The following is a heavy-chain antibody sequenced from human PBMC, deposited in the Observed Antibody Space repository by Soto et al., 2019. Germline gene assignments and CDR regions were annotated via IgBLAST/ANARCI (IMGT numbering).Heavy chain of an antibody. J-gene: IGHJ4*02. D-gene: IGHD3-10*01. V-gene: IGHV3-33*01. CDR2: IWYDGSNK. Sequence: QVQLVESGGGVVQPGRSLRLSCAASGFTFSSYGMHWVRQAPGKGLAWVAVIWYDGSNKYYADSVKGRFTISRDNSKNTLYLQMNSLRAEDTAVYYCAREFVSYFDYWGQGTLVTVSS. CDR1: GFTFSSYG. CDR3: AREFVSYFDY.